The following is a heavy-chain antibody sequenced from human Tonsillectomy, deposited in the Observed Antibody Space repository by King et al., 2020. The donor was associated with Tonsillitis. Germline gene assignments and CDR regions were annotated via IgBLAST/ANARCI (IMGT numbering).Heavy chain of an antibody. Sequence: QLQESGPGLVKPSQTLSLTCTVSGGAISSGSYYWSWIRQPAGKGLEWIGRIYTSGSTHYNPPLKSRVTMSVDTSKNQFSLKLSSVTAADTAVYYCARDQSIFGVANTLFDYWGQGTLVTVS. CDR3: ARDQSIFGVANTLFDY. CDR1: GGAISSGSYY. V-gene: IGHV4-61*02. J-gene: IGHJ4*02. D-gene: IGHD3-3*01. CDR2: IYTSGST.